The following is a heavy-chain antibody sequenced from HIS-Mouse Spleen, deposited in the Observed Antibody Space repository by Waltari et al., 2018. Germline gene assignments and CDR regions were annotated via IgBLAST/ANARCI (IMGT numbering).Heavy chain of an antibody. V-gene: IGHV3-30*04. Sequence: QVQLVESGGGLVKPGGSLRLSCAASGFTFISYAMHWVRQAPGKGLEWVAVISYDGSNKYYADSVKGRFTISRDNSKNTLYLQMNSLRAEDTAVYYCARGGIAARPKAFDIWGQGTMVTVSS. CDR2: ISYDGSNK. J-gene: IGHJ3*02. D-gene: IGHD6-6*01. CDR3: ARGGIAARPKAFDI. CDR1: GFTFISYA.